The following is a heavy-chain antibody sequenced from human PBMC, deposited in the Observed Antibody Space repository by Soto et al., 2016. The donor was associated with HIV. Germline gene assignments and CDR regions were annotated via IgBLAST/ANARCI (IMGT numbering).Heavy chain of an antibody. CDR2: ISDNGGKT. CDR1: GFTFSTYA. V-gene: IGHV3-64*01. J-gene: IGHJ3*02. CDR3: ARAFGLGSTFDI. Sequence: EVQLVESGGGLVQPGGSLRLSCAASGFTFSTYAMHWVRQAPGKGLEYVSAISDNGGKTYYASSVKGRFTVSRDNSKNTLFLQMGSLRAEDMAVYYCARAFGLGSTFDIVGPRDNGHRXF. D-gene: IGHD3-16*01.